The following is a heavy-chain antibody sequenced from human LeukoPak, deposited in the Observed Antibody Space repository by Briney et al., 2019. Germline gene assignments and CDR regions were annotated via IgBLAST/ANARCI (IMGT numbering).Heavy chain of an antibody. CDR2: INHSGST. CDR1: GGSFSGYY. CDR3: ARFSSSGYYFDY. V-gene: IGHV4-34*01. Sequence: PSETLSLTCAVYGGSFSGYYWSWIRQPPGKGLEWIGEINHSGSTNYNPSLKSRVTISVDTSKNQFSLKLSSVTAADTAVYYCARFSSSGYYFDYWGQGTLVTVSS. J-gene: IGHJ4*02. D-gene: IGHD6-13*01.